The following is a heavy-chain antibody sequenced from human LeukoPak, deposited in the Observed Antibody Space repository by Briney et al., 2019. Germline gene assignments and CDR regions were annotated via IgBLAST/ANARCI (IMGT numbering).Heavy chain of an antibody. CDR2: IYYSGST. CDR3: AQYCSSTSCYYFDY. V-gene: IGHV4-31*03. D-gene: IGHD2-2*01. Sequence: TPSETLSLTCTVSGGSISSGGYYWSWIRQHPRKGLEWIGYIYYSGSTYYNPSLKSRVTISVDTSKNQFSLKLSSVTAADTAVYYRAQYCSSTSCYYFDYWGQGTLVTVSS. CDR1: GGSISSGGYY. J-gene: IGHJ4*02.